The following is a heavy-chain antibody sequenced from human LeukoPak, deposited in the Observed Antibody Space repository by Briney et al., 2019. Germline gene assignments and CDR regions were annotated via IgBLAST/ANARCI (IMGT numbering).Heavy chain of an antibody. Sequence: ASVKVSCKASGYTFTSYGISWVRQAPGQGLEWMGWISAYNGNTNYAQKLQGRVTMTTDTSTSTAYMELRSLRSDDTAVYYCARVVRSNYYDNSGYYHNWFDPWGQGTLVTVSS. CDR3: ARVVRSNYYDNSGYYHNWFDP. V-gene: IGHV1-18*01. D-gene: IGHD3-22*01. J-gene: IGHJ5*02. CDR1: GYTFTSYG. CDR2: ISAYNGNT.